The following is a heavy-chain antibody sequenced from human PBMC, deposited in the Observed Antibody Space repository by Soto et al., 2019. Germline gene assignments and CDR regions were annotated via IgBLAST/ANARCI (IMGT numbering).Heavy chain of an antibody. Sequence: GGSLRLSCAASGFTFSRYWMSWVRQAPGKGLEWVANINLDGSEKYYVDSVKGRFTISRDNAKNSLYLHMNSLRAEDTAAYYCARDLGYSSSSVGDYWGQGTLVTVSS. CDR3: ARDLGYSSSSVGDY. CDR1: GFTFSRYW. CDR2: INLDGSEK. V-gene: IGHV3-7*01. J-gene: IGHJ4*02. D-gene: IGHD6-13*01.